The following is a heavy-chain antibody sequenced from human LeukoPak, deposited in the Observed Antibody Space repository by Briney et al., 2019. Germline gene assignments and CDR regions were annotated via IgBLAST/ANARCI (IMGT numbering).Heavy chain of an antibody. Sequence: GGSLRPSCAASGFTFDDYAMHWVRQAPGKGLEWVSLISWDGGSTYYADSVKGRFTISRDNSKNSLYLQMNSLRAEDTALYYCAKDFLRDDFWSGYFDYWGQGTLVTVSS. CDR1: GFTFDDYA. J-gene: IGHJ4*02. CDR2: ISWDGGST. V-gene: IGHV3-43D*03. CDR3: AKDFLRDDFWSGYFDY. D-gene: IGHD3-3*01.